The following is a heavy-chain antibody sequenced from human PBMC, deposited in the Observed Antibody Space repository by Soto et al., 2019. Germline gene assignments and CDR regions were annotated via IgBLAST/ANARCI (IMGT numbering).Heavy chain of an antibody. CDR2: IYNSGST. J-gene: IGHJ3*02. CDR3: ATCSKFLQI. D-gene: IGHD3-3*01. V-gene: IGHV4-30-2*01. CDR1: GGYISGVYYS. Sequence: SETLSLTCAVSGGYISGVYYSWIWIRQPPGKGLEWIGFIYNSGSTYYNSSLKSRVTISVDRSKNHFFLNLTSVTAADTAVYYCATCSKFLQIWGQGTKVTVS.